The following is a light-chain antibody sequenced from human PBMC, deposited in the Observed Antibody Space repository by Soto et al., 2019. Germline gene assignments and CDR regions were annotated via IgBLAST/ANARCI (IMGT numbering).Light chain of an antibody. CDR1: SSSLGSNY. J-gene: IGLJ3*02. CDR3: GAWDSSLSGGV. Sequence: QSVLTQPPSVSAAPGQKVTISCSGSSSSLGSNYVSWYQQLPGTAPKLLIYDNNKRPSGVPDRFSGSKSGTSATLGITGLQTGDEAVYYCGAWDSSLSGGVFGGGTKVTVL. CDR2: DNN. V-gene: IGLV1-51*01.